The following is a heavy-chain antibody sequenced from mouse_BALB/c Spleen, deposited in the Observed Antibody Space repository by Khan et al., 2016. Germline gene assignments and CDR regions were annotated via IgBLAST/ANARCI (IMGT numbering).Heavy chain of an antibody. J-gene: IGHJ1*01. V-gene: IGHV10-1*02. Sequence: EVQRVESGGGLVQPKGSLKLSCAAPGFTLNTYAMDWVRQAPGKGLEWVARIRTKSNNLSTYYVESVKDRFTISRDDSQSMLYLQMNNLKTEDTAMYYCVGQTLRWYFDDWGAGTTVTVSS. D-gene: IGHD1-1*01. CDR3: VGQTLRWYFDD. CDR1: GFTLNTYA. CDR2: IRTKSNNLST.